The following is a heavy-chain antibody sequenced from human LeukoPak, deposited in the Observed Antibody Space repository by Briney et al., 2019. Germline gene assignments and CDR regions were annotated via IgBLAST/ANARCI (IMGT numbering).Heavy chain of an antibody. CDR3: ARVKYYDSSGYYPPNDAFDI. V-gene: IGHV1-18*01. Sequence: ASVKVSCKASGYTFTSYGISGVRQAPGQGLEWMGWISAYNGNTNYAQKLQGRVTMTTDTSTSTAYMELRSLRSDATAVYYCARVKYYDSSGYYPPNDAFDIWGQGTMVTVSS. D-gene: IGHD3-22*01. J-gene: IGHJ3*02. CDR1: GYTFTSYG. CDR2: ISAYNGNT.